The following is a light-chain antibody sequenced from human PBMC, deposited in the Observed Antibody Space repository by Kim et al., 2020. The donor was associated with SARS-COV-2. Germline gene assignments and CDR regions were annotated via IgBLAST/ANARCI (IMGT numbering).Light chain of an antibody. CDR3: LQHNSFPYT. V-gene: IGKV1-17*03. Sequence: SASEGDRVTIPCRASQGISNSLAWFQQKAGEVPKRLSYAASSLQTGVPSRFSGSGSGTEFTLTISRLQPEDFATYYCLQHNSFPYTFGKGTKLEI. J-gene: IGKJ2*01. CDR1: QGISNS. CDR2: AAS.